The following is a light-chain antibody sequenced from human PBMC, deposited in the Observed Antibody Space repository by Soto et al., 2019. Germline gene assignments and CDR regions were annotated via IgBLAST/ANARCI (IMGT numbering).Light chain of an antibody. CDR3: HSRA. J-gene: IGKJ5*01. CDR1: QRISTW. V-gene: IGKV1-5*01. CDR2: DAS. Sequence: DIQMTQSPSTLSASVGDRFTITCRASQRISTWLAWYQQKPGKAPKLLIYDASNLESGVPSRFSGSGSGTEFTLTISSLQPDDIATYFCHSRAFGQGTRLEI.